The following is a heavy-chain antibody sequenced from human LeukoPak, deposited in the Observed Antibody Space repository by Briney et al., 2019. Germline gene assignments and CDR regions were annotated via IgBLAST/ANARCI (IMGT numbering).Heavy chain of an antibody. CDR3: AKGVRHYYDSSGPFDY. D-gene: IGHD3-22*01. CDR2: ISGSGGST. CDR1: GFTFSSYA. J-gene: IGHJ4*02. Sequence: GGSLRLSCAASGFTFSSYAMSWVRQAPGKGLEWVSAISGSGGSTYYADSVKGRFTISRDNSKNTLYLQMNSLRAEDTAVCYCAKGVRHYYDSSGPFDYWGQGTLVTVSS. V-gene: IGHV3-23*01.